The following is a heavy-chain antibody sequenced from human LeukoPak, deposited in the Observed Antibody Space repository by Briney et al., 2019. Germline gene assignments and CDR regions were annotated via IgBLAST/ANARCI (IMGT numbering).Heavy chain of an antibody. Sequence: SETLSLTCTVSGGSLSNYYWSWIRQPPGKGPEWMGYRYHSGSSNYNPSLKGRVTISVDRSKNQFSLMLTSVTAADTAVYYCARDRGFSGYDLAYWGQGILVTVSS. J-gene: IGHJ4*02. CDR2: RYHSGSS. CDR3: ARDRGFSGYDLAY. V-gene: IGHV4-59*12. D-gene: IGHD5-12*01. CDR1: GGSLSNYY.